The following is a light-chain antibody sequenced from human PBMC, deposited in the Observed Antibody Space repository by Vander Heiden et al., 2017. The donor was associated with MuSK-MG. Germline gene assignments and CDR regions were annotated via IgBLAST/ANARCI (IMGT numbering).Light chain of an antibody. J-gene: IGKJ1*01. V-gene: IGKV3-20*01. CDR3: QQNGSSPRT. CDR1: QSVSSSY. Sequence: EIVLTQPPGTQPLSPGERATLSCRASQSVSSSYLTWYQQKPRQAPRLLIYGASRRATGIPDRFSGSGSGTDFTLTISRLEPEDFAVYYCQQNGSSPRTFGQGTKVEIK. CDR2: GAS.